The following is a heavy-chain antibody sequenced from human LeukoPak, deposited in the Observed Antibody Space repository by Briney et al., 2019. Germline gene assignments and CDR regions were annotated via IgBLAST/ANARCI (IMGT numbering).Heavy chain of an antibody. V-gene: IGHV5-51*01. CDR1: GYSFTSYW. J-gene: IGHJ4*02. D-gene: IGHD3-9*01. CDR2: IYPGDSDT. Sequence: GESLKISCKGSGYSFTSYWIGWVRQMPGKGLEWMGIIYPGDSDTRYSPSFQGQVTISADKSISTAYLQWSSLKASDAAMYYCARGIDDILTGYYRDYWGQGTLVTVSS. CDR3: ARGIDDILTGYYRDY.